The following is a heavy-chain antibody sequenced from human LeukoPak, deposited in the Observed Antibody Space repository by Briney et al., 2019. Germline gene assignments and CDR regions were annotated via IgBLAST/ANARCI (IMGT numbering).Heavy chain of an antibody. J-gene: IGHJ5*02. CDR1: GGSISSSSYY. D-gene: IGHD2-8*01. Sequence: SETLSLTCTVSGGSISSSSYYWGWIRQPPGKGLEWIGSIYYSGSTYYNPSLKSRVTISVDTSKNQFSLKLSSVTAADTAVYYCAREGGYCTNGVCHYNWFDPWGQGTLVTVSS. CDR2: IYYSGST. V-gene: IGHV4-39*07. CDR3: AREGGYCTNGVCHYNWFDP.